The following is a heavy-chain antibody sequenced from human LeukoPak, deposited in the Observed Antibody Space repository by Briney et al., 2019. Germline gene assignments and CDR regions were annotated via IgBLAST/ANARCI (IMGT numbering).Heavy chain of an antibody. V-gene: IGHV4-4*09. Sequence: SETLSLTCTVSGGSISSYYWSWIRQPPGKGLEWIGYIYTSGSTNYNPSLKSRVTISVDTSKNQFSLKLSSVTAADTAVYYCARHKLALGCSGGSRLYFDYWGQGTLVTVSS. D-gene: IGHD2-15*01. CDR2: IYTSGST. CDR3: ARHKLALGCSGGSRLYFDY. J-gene: IGHJ4*02. CDR1: GGSISSYY.